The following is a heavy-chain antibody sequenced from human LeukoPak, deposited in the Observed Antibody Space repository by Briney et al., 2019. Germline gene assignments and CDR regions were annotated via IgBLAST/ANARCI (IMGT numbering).Heavy chain of an antibody. V-gene: IGHV3-48*03. J-gene: IGHJ5*02. CDR3: ARSPSNYYDSKGFDP. Sequence: GGSLRLSCAASGFTFSSYEMSWVRQAPGKGLEWVSYISSSGSTIYYADSGKGRFTIPRDNAKNSLYLQMNSLRAQKTAVYYCARSPSNYYDSKGFDPWGQGTLVTVSS. D-gene: IGHD3-22*01. CDR2: ISSSGSTI. CDR1: GFTFSSYE.